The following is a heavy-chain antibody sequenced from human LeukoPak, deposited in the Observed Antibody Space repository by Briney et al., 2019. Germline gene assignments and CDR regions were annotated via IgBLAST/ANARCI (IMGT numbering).Heavy chain of an antibody. Sequence: GGSLRLSCAASGFTFSSYGMHWVRQAPGKGLEWVAVIWYDGSNKYYADSVKGRFTISRDNSKNTLYLQMNSLRAEDTAVYYCASQGSYYYDSSGYYLEYWGQGTLVTVSS. CDR3: ASQGSYYYDSSGYYLEY. D-gene: IGHD3-22*01. CDR1: GFTFSSYG. V-gene: IGHV3-33*01. J-gene: IGHJ4*02. CDR2: IWYDGSNK.